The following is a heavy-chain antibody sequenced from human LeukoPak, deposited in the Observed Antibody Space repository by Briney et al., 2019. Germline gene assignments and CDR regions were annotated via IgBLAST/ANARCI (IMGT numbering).Heavy chain of an antibody. Sequence: SETLSVTCTVSGGSVRSYFWSWIRQPPGKGLEWIGYIYYSGSTKYNPSLKSRVTISVDTSKNQFSLNLRSVTAADTAVYYCAREGGDYDSSGYYGGNGMDVWGQGTTVTVSS. CDR1: GGSVRSYF. V-gene: IGHV4-59*02. CDR3: AREGGDYDSSGYYGGNGMDV. CDR2: IYYSGST. J-gene: IGHJ6*02. D-gene: IGHD3-22*01.